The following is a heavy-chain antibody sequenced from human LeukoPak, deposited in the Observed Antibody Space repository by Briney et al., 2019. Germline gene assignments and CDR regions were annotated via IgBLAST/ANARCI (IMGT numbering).Heavy chain of an antibody. Sequence: SETLSPTCAVSGGSINNYYWSWIRQPPGKGLEWIGYIYYSGSTNYNPSLESRVTISVDTSKNQFSLKLSSLTAADTAVYYCARHRGSGYPYFDYWGQGTLVTVSS. CDR1: GGSINNYY. CDR2: IYYSGST. D-gene: IGHD3-22*01. V-gene: IGHV4-59*01. CDR3: ARHRGSGYPYFDY. J-gene: IGHJ4*02.